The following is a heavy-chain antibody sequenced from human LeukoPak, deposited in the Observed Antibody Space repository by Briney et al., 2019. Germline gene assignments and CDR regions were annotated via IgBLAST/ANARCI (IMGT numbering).Heavy chain of an antibody. CDR2: IYPGDSDT. J-gene: IGHJ3*02. D-gene: IGHD1-26*01. CDR3: AKRGVGPADAFDI. Sequence: GESLKISCKGSEYSFTNYWIGWVRQMPGKGLEWMGVIYPGDSDTIYSPSFQGQVTISADKSISTAYLQWSSLRASDTAIYYCAKRGVGPADAFDIWGQGTMVTVSS. V-gene: IGHV5-51*01. CDR1: EYSFTNYW.